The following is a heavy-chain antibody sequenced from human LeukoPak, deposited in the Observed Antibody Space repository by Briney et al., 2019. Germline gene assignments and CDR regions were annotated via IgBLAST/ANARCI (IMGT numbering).Heavy chain of an antibody. Sequence: PGRSLRLSCAASGFTFSSYGMHWVRQAPGKGLEWVAVISYDGSNQYYADSVKGRFTISRDNSKNTLYLQMNSLRAEDTAVYYCAKDSSSGNYFDYWGQGTLVTVSS. CDR3: AKDSSSGNYFDY. CDR1: GFTFSSYG. V-gene: IGHV3-30*18. J-gene: IGHJ4*02. D-gene: IGHD2-2*01. CDR2: ISYDGSNQ.